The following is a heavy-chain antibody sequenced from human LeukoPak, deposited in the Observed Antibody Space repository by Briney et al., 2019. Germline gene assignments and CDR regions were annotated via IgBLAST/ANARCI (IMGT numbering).Heavy chain of an antibody. CDR1: EFTFRSYG. J-gene: IGHJ4*02. Sequence: TGGSLRLSCAASEFTFRSYGMHWVRQAPGKGLEWVAVISYDGSNEYYVDSVKGRFTISRDNSKNTLYLQTDSLRAEDTAVYYCARAPSGYYPYFDYWGQGTLVTVSS. CDR2: ISYDGSNE. D-gene: IGHD3-22*01. V-gene: IGHV3-30*03. CDR3: ARAPSGYYPYFDY.